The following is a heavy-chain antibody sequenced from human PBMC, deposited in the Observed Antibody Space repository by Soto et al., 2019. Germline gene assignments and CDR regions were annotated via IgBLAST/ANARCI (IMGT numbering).Heavy chain of an antibody. Sequence: GASVKVSCKASGGTFSSYAISWVRQAPGQGLEWMGGIIPIFGTANYAQKFQGRVTITADESTSTAYMELSSLRSEDTAVYYCARGYCSGGSCLDYYFDYWGQGTLVTVSS. CDR2: IIPIFGTA. CDR1: GGTFSSYA. D-gene: IGHD2-15*01. CDR3: ARGYCSGGSCLDYYFDY. V-gene: IGHV1-69*13. J-gene: IGHJ4*02.